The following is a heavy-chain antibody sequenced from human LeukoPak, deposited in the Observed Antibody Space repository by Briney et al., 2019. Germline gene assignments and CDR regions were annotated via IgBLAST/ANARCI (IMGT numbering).Heavy chain of an antibody. Sequence: SETLSLTCTVSGGSISSGDYYWSWIRQPPGKGLEWIGYIYYSGSTYYNPSLKSRVTISVDTSKNQFSLKLSSVTAADTAVYYCARWSGYGDYGAHYWGQGTLVTVSS. V-gene: IGHV4-30-4*01. CDR1: GGSISSGDYY. CDR3: ARWSGYGDYGAHY. D-gene: IGHD4-17*01. J-gene: IGHJ4*02. CDR2: IYYSGST.